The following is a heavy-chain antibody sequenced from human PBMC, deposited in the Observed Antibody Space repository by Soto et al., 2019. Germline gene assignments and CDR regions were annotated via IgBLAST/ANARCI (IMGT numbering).Heavy chain of an antibody. D-gene: IGHD6-6*01. CDR1: GFTFSSYA. V-gene: IGHV3-30-3*01. Sequence: GGSLRLSCAASGFTFSSYAMHWVRQAPGKGLEWVAVISYDGSNKYYADSVKGRFTISRDNSKNTLYLQMNSLRAEDTAVYYCARAPSSSSGLYYYYYYGMDVWGQGTTVTVSS. CDR2: ISYDGSNK. CDR3: ARAPSSSSGLYYYYYYGMDV. J-gene: IGHJ6*02.